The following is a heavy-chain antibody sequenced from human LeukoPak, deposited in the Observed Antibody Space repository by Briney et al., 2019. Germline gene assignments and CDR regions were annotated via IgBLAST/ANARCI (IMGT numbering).Heavy chain of an antibody. J-gene: IGHJ4*02. V-gene: IGHV4-38-2*02. Sequence: SETLSLTCTVSGYSISSGYYWGWIRQPPGKGLEWIGSIYHSGSTYYNPSLKSRVTISVDTSKNQFSLKLSSVTAADTAVYYCARDPSVDIVATINDYWGQGTLVTVSS. D-gene: IGHD5-12*01. CDR2: IYHSGST. CDR1: GYSISSGYY. CDR3: ARDPSVDIVATINDY.